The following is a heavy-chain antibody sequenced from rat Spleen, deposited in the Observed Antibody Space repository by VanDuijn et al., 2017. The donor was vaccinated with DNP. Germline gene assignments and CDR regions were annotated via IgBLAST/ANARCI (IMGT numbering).Heavy chain of an antibody. D-gene: IGHD1-2*01. CDR3: ARAKYSSHYWSFDF. J-gene: IGHJ1*01. CDR2: ISYDGGRT. Sequence: EVQLVESGGGLVQPGRSMKLSCAASGFTFSDFYMAWVRQAPTKGLEWVASISYDGGRTYYRDSVKGRFTISRDNAKSSLYLQMNSLRSEDTATYYCARAKYSSHYWSFDFWGPGTMVTVSS. V-gene: IGHV5-20*01. CDR1: GFTFSDFY.